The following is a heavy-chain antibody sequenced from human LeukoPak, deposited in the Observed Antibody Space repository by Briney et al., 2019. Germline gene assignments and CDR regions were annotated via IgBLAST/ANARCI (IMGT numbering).Heavy chain of an antibody. V-gene: IGHV3-20*04. D-gene: IGHD3-10*01. CDR2: ISWNGGST. CDR3: AKDRDPYDYGSGSYYNGVFDY. J-gene: IGHJ4*02. CDR1: GLTFDYYG. Sequence: GGSLRLSCEASGLTFDYYGMSWVRQVPGKGLEWVSGISWNGGSTGYADSVKGRFSISRDNAKKSLYLQMNSLRAEDTAVYYCAKDRDPYDYGSGSYYNGVFDYWGQGTLVTVSS.